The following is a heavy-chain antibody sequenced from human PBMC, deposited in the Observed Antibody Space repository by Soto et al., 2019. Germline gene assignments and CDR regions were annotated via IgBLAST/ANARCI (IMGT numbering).Heavy chain of an antibody. V-gene: IGHV6-1*01. D-gene: IGHD3-22*01. Sequence: PSQTLSLTCAISGDSVSSNSAAWNWIRQSPSRGLEWLGRTYYRSKWYNDYAVSVKSRITINPDTSKNQFSLQLNSVTPEDTAVYYFARVRYYDPTHKATYGMDVCGQGPTVTLSS. CDR1: GDSVSSNSAA. CDR3: ARVRYYDPTHKATYGMDV. J-gene: IGHJ6*02. CDR2: TYYRSKWYN.